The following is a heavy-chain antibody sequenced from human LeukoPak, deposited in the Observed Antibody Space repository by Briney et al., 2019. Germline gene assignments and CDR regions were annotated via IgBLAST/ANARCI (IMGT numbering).Heavy chain of an antibody. Sequence: GGSLRLSCAASGFTFSSYAMSWVRQAPGKGLEWVSAISGSGGSTYYADSVKGRFTISGDNSKNTLYLQMNSLRAENTAVYYCAKVAEEQTGGSGSYYNDGWFDPWGQGTLVTVSS. CDR1: GFTFSSYA. CDR3: AKVAEEQTGGSGSYYNDGWFDP. D-gene: IGHD3-10*01. V-gene: IGHV3-23*01. CDR2: ISGSGGST. J-gene: IGHJ5*02.